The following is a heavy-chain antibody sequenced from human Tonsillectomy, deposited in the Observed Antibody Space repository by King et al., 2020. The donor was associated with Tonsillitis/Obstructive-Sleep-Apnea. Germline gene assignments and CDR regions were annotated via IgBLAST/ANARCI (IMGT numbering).Heavy chain of an antibody. D-gene: IGHD2-2*01. CDR3: ARSIVVPAPLDY. CDR1: GFTVSSNY. Sequence: DVQLVESGGGLIQPGGSLRLSCAASGFTVSSNYMSWFRQAPGKGLAWCSVIYSGGSTYYADSVKGRFTISRDNSKNTLYLQMNSLRAEDTAVYYCARSIVVPAPLDYWGQGTLVTVSS. J-gene: IGHJ4*02. CDR2: IYSGGST. V-gene: IGHV3-53*01.